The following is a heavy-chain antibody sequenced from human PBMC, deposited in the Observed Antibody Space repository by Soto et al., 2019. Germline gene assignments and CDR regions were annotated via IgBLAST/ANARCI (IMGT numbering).Heavy chain of an antibody. CDR2: IWYDGSNK. J-gene: IGHJ4*02. Sequence: QVQLVESGGGVVQPGRSLRLSCAASGFTFSSYGMHWVRQAPGKGLEWVAVIWYDGSNKYYADSVKGRFTISRDNSKNTLYLQMNSLRAEETAVYYCASVNPEGFGGYVDYCGQGTLVTVSS. D-gene: IGHD3-10*01. CDR1: GFTFSSYG. V-gene: IGHV3-33*01. CDR3: ASVNPEGFGGYVDY.